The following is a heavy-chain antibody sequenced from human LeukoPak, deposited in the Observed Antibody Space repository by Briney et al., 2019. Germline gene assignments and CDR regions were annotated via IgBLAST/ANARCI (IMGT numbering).Heavy chain of an antibody. CDR3: ATRGYDSSGYYSVPFDY. CDR2: IYPGDSHT. Sequence: GESLKISCKGSGYSFTSFWVGWVRQMPGKGLEWMGIIYPGDSHTKYSPSFQGQVTISADKSISTAYLHWRSLKASDTAMYYCATRGYDSSGYYSVPFDYWGQGTLVTVSS. J-gene: IGHJ4*02. V-gene: IGHV5-51*01. D-gene: IGHD3-22*01. CDR1: GYSFTSFW.